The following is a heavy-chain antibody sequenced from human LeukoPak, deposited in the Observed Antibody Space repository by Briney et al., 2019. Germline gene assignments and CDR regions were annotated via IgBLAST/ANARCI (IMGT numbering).Heavy chain of an antibody. CDR1: GGTFSSYA. CDR3: AETYGDYYFDY. J-gene: IGHJ4*02. Sequence: SVKVSCKAPGGTFSSYAISWVRQAPGQGLEWMGGIIPIFGTANYAQKFQGRVTITTDESTSTAYMELSSLRSEDTAVYYCAETYGDYYFDYWGQGTLVTVSS. V-gene: IGHV1-69*05. D-gene: IGHD4-17*01. CDR2: IIPIFGTA.